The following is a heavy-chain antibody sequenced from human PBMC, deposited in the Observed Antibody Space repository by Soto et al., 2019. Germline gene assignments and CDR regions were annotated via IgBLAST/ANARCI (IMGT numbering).Heavy chain of an antibody. Sequence: QVQLQESGPGLVKPSETLSLSCTVSGGSISSYYWSWIRQPPGKGMEWIGYVHHSWGSTYNPSLQSRVAISLDTSKSQFSLKLTSLTATDTAVYYCARQRFGALHGLVDVWCQGTTVTVSS. V-gene: IGHV4-59*08. D-gene: IGHD3-10*01. J-gene: IGHJ6*02. CDR3: ARQRFGALHGLVDV. CDR1: GGSISSYY. CDR2: VHHSWGS.